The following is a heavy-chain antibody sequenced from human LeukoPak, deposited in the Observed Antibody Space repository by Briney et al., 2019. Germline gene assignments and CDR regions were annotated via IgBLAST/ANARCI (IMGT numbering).Heavy chain of an antibody. V-gene: IGHV3-30*18. CDR1: GFTFSSYG. CDR3: AKDSRIVVVTAIRSRGMDV. Sequence: PGGSLRLSCAASGFTFSSYGMHWVRQAPGKGLEWVAVISYDGSNKYYADSVKGRFTISGDNSKNTLYLQMNSLRAEDTAVYYCAKDSRIVVVTAIRSRGMDVWGQGTTVTVSS. CDR2: ISYDGSNK. D-gene: IGHD2-21*02. J-gene: IGHJ6*02.